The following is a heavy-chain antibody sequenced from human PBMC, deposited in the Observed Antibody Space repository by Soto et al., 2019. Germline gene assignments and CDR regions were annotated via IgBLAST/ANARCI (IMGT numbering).Heavy chain of an antibody. Sequence: EVQLVESGGGLVQPGGSLRLSCAASGFTFSSYWMHWVRQAPGKGLVWVSRINSDGSSTSYADSVKGRFTISRDNAKNTLYLQINSLRAEDTVVYYCARDVPGNCTGCTRYYYYYMDVWGKGTTVTVCS. CDR2: INSDGSST. CDR3: ARDVPGNCTGCTRYYYYYMDV. D-gene: IGHD2-8*02. CDR1: GFTFSSYW. V-gene: IGHV3-74*01. J-gene: IGHJ6*03.